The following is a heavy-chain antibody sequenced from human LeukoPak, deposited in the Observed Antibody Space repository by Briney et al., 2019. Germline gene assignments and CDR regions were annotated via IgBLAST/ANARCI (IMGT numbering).Heavy chain of an antibody. D-gene: IGHD6-13*01. Sequence: GASVKVSCKASGYTFTGYYMHWVRQAPGQGLEWMGWINPNSGGTNYAQKFQGRVTMTRDTSISTAYMELSRLRSDDTAAYYCARGFVNRWQQLGSYWGQGTLVTVSS. CDR1: GYTFTGYY. V-gene: IGHV1-2*02. CDR2: INPNSGGT. J-gene: IGHJ4*02. CDR3: ARGFVNRWQQLGSY.